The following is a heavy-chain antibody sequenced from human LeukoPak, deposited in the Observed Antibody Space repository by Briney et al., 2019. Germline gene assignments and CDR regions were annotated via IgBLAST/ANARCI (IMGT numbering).Heavy chain of an antibody. CDR1: GFTFSSYA. V-gene: IGHV3-64D*06. Sequence: PGGSLRFSCSASGFTFSSYAMHWIRQAPGKGLEYVSAISNNGGNKYYADSVKVRFTISRDNSKNTLYLQMSSLRAEDTAVYYCVKVFSRDFDWLFEYYFDYWGQGTLVTVSS. J-gene: IGHJ4*02. D-gene: IGHD3-9*01. CDR2: ISNNGGNK. CDR3: VKVFSRDFDWLFEYYFDY.